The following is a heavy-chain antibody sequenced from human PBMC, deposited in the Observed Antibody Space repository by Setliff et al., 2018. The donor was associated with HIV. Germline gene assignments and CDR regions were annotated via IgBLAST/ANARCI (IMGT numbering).Heavy chain of an antibody. D-gene: IGHD1-1*01. CDR2: IYWNNNK. CDR1: GHSLSTSGVG. CDR3: AYSGRQLRGPYFDF. Sequence: SGPTLVNPTQTLTLTCTFSGHSLSTSGVGVGWIRQSPGKALEWLAFIYWNNNKHYSTSLKSRLTVTKDTSKNRVVFTMTNMDPVDTATYYCAYSGRQLRGPYFDFWGQGTPVTVSS. J-gene: IGHJ4*02. V-gene: IGHV2-5*01.